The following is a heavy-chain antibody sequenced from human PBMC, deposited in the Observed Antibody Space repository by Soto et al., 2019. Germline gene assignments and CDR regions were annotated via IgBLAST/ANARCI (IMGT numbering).Heavy chain of an antibody. CDR3: TRQNIEHSSGWYP. V-gene: IGHV3-48*02. D-gene: IGHD6-13*01. CDR1: GFIFRNYH. CDR2: MRNSGNII. Sequence: DVQLVESGGGVVQPGGSLRLSCAASGFIFRNYHMNWVRQAPGKGLEWVSYMRNSGNIIYYADSVKGRFTISRDNAKDSLYLQMNSLRDEDTAVYYCTRQNIEHSSGWYPWGQGTLVTVSS. J-gene: IGHJ5*02.